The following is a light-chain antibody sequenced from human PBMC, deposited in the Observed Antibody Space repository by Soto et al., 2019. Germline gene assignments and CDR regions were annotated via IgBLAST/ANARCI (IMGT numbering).Light chain of an antibody. CDR1: QSASTSY. Sequence: EIVLTQSPGTLSLSPGERATLSCRASQSASTSYLAWYQQKPGQAPRLLLYGASSRATGIQVRFSGSGSVVDVTLSISRLEPEDFAVYYGQQYGSVPLTFGGGPKVQIK. CDR3: QQYGSVPLT. J-gene: IGKJ4*01. CDR2: GAS. V-gene: IGKV3-20*01.